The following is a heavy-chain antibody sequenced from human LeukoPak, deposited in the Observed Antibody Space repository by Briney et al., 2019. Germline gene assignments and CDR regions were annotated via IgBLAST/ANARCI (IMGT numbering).Heavy chain of an antibody. CDR3: ASHGSDYFRFEF. J-gene: IGHJ4*02. CDR2: ISYSGST. CDR1: GGSISIGTFY. D-gene: IGHD2-21*01. Sequence: PSETLSLTCTVSGGSISIGTFYWGWIRQPPGKEPEWIRSISYSGSTYYNPSLKSRVTISIDTAKSQFSLRLTSVTAADTAVYYCASHGSDYFRFEFWGQGTLGTVSS. V-gene: IGHV4-39*01.